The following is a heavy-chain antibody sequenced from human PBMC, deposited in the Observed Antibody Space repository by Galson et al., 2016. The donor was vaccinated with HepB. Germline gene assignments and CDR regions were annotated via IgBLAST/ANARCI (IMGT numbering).Heavy chain of an antibody. CDR1: GFIFSSYA. D-gene: IGHD4-17*01. Sequence: LSCAASGFIFSSYAVSWVRQAPGKGLEWVSAISGRGGSTYYADSVKGRLTISRDNSKNTVYLQMNSLRAGDTAVYYCAKEGDYSYDYYSMDVWGQGTTVTVSS. CDR3: AKEGDYSYDYYSMDV. J-gene: IGHJ6*02. V-gene: IGHV3-23*01. CDR2: ISGRGGST.